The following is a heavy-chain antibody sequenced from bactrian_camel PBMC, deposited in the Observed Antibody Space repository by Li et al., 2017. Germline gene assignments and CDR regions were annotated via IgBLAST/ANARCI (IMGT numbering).Heavy chain of an antibody. CDR2: INSGGSTT. CDR1: GFTVVSYA. J-gene: IGHJ4*01. Sequence: DVQLVESGGGSVQAGGSLRLSCAASGFTVVSYAMSWVRQAPGKGLEWVSGINSGGSTTDYADSVKGRFTISRDNAKNTLYLQMNSLKPEDTAMYYCAADLYPLHTTTHCIAKPYGAYWGQGTQVTVS. CDR3: AADLYPLHTTTHCIAKPYGAY. V-gene: IGHV3S31*01. D-gene: IGHD2*01.